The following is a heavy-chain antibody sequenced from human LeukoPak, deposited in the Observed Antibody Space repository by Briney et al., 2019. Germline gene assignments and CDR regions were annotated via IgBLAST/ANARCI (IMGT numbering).Heavy chain of an antibody. CDR3: ARDGRYSGYVGYYYYYMDV. V-gene: IGHV4-39*07. D-gene: IGHD5-12*01. Sequence: PSETLSLTCTVSGGSISSSSYYWGWIRQPPGKGLEWIGSIYYSGSTYYNPSLKSRVTISVDTSKNQFSLKLSSVTAADTAVYYCARDGRYSGYVGYYYYYMDVWGKGTTVTVSS. J-gene: IGHJ6*03. CDR1: GGSISSSSYY. CDR2: IYYSGST.